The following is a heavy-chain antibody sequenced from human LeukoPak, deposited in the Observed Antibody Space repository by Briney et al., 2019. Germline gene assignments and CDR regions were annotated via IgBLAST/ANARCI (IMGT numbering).Heavy chain of an antibody. V-gene: IGHV4-59*01. D-gene: IGHD3-22*01. Sequence: SETLSLTCAVYGGSFSGYYWSWIRQPPGKGLEWIGYIYYSGSTNYNPSLKSRVTISIDTSKNQFSLKLSSVTAADTAVYYCARVKHYYDSSGYFDYWGQGTLVTVSS. J-gene: IGHJ4*02. CDR2: IYYSGST. CDR3: ARVKHYYDSSGYFDY. CDR1: GGSFSGYY.